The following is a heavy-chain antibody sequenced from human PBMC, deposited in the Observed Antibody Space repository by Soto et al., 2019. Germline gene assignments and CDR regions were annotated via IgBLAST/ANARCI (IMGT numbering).Heavy chain of an antibody. Sequence: HPGGSLRLSYAASGFTFSSYAMSWVRQAPGKGLEWVSAISGSGGSTYYADSVKGRFTISRDNSKNTLYLQMNSLRAEDTAVYYCAKDSISSSSWYGLIPADFDYWGQGTLVTVSS. CDR3: AKDSISSSSWYGLIPADFDY. J-gene: IGHJ4*02. V-gene: IGHV3-23*01. D-gene: IGHD6-13*01. CDR2: ISGSGGST. CDR1: GFTFSSYA.